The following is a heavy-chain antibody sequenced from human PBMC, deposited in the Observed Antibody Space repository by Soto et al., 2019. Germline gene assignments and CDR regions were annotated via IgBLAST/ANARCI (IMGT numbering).Heavy chain of an antibody. CDR2: INPNGAST. V-gene: IGHV1-46*01. CDR3: ATSVNSAMAFDY. J-gene: IGHJ4*02. CDR1: GYTFTHYY. Sequence: QVQLVQSGAEVKKPGASVKVSCKASGYTFTHYYIHWVRQAPGQGLEWMGIINPNGASTTYAQKFMAGFIMTRDMSTSTVSMELSSRRSEESVVYYCATSVNSAMAFDYWGQGTLVTVSS. D-gene: IGHD5-18*01.